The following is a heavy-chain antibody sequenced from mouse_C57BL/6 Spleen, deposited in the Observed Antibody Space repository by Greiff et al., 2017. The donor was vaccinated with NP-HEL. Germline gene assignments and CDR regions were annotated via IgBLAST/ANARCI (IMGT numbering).Heavy chain of an antibody. CDR1: GYTFTSYG. D-gene: IGHD2-1*01. V-gene: IGHV1-81*01. CDR3: ARGGNYIYAMDY. Sequence: QVHVKQSGAELARPGASVKLSCKASGYTFTSYGISWVKQRTGQGLEWIGEIYPRSGNTYYNEKFKGKATLTADKSSSTAYMELRSLTSEDSAVYFCARGGNYIYAMDYWGQGTSVTVSS. J-gene: IGHJ4*01. CDR2: IYPRSGNT.